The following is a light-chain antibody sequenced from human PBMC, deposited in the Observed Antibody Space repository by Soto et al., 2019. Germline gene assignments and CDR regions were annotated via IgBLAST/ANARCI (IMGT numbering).Light chain of an antibody. Sequence: QSVLTQPPSVSGAPGQRVTISCTGSSSNIGAGYDVHWYQQLPDTAPKLLIYDNNSRPSGVPGRFSASKSGTSASLAITGLQAEDEGDDYCQSYDNSLSGSHVIFGGGTKLTVL. V-gene: IGLV1-40*01. CDR3: QSYDNSLSGSHVI. J-gene: IGLJ2*01. CDR1: SSNIGAGYD. CDR2: DNN.